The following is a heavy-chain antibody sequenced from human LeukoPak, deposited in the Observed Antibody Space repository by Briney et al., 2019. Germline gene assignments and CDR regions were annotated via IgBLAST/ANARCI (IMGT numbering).Heavy chain of an antibody. CDR3: ASCGGTLVYDPYYYGMDV. CDR1: GFTFSDYY. Sequence: GGSLRLSCAASGFTFSDYYMSWIRQAPGKGLELVSYIISSGGTIYYADSVKGRFAISRDNAKNSLYLQMSSLRAEDTAVYYCASCGGTLVYDPYYYGMDVWGQGTTVTVSS. V-gene: IGHV3-11*01. CDR2: IISSGGTI. J-gene: IGHJ6*02. D-gene: IGHD5/OR15-5a*01.